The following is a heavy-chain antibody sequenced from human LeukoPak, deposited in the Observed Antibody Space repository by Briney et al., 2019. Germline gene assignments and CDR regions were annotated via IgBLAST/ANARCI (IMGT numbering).Heavy chain of an antibody. J-gene: IGHJ4*02. CDR1: GFTLSSYG. CDR3: ARDSQAVGTDFDY. CDR2: ISSSSSYI. Sequence: NPGGSLRLSCAASGFTLSSYGMNWVRQAPGKGLEWVSFISSSSSYIYYADSVKGRFTISRDNAKNSLYLQMHSLRAEDTAVYYCARDSQAVGTDFDYWGQGTQVTVSS. D-gene: IGHD6-13*01. V-gene: IGHV3-21*01.